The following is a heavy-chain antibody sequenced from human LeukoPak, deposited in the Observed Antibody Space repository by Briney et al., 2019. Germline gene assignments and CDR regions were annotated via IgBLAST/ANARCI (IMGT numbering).Heavy chain of an antibody. D-gene: IGHD3-10*01. J-gene: IGHJ4*02. CDR1: GFTFSSYA. Sequence: GGSLRLSCAASGFTFSSYAMHWVRQAPGKGLEYVSAISSNGGSTYYANSVKGRFTISRDNSKNTLYLQMGSLRAEDMAVYYCARDRGTETLDYWGQGTLVTVSS. CDR3: ARDRGTETLDY. V-gene: IGHV3-64*01. CDR2: ISSNGGST.